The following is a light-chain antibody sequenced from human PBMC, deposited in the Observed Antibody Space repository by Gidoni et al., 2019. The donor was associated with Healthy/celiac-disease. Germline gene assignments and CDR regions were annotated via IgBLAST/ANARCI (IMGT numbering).Light chain of an antibody. V-gene: IGKV3D-20*01. J-gene: IGKJ2*01. CDR1: QSVSSSY. CDR2: DAS. CDR3: HQYGSSPYT. Sequence: EIVLTQSQATLSLSPGERATLSCGARQSVSSSYLAWYQQEPGLAPRLLIYDASSRATGIPDRFSGSVSGTDFTLTISRLEPEDFAVYYCHQYGSSPYTFGQGTKLEIK.